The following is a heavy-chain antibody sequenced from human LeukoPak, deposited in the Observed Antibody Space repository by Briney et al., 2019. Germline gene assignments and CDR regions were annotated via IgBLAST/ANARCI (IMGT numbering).Heavy chain of an antibody. CDR2: MYSRGDT. CDR3: ARDAPQVPAAGVLAS. J-gene: IGHJ5*02. Sequence: GGSLRLSCAASGFTVSDNYMSWVRQAPGKGLEWVSVMYSRGDTYYANSVKGRLTFSRDISKNTLYLQMNGLRTEDTAMYYCARDAPQVPAAGVLASWGQGTLVIVSS. D-gene: IGHD6-13*01. CDR1: GFTVSDNY. V-gene: IGHV3-53*01.